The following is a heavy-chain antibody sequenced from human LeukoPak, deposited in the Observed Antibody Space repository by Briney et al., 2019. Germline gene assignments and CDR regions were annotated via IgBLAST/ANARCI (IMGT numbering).Heavy chain of an antibody. CDR1: GYSIRSGYQ. D-gene: IGHD2-2*01. Sequence: SETLSLTCAVCGYSIRSGYQWAWIRQSPGKGVEWIGSIYHSGRAHYNPPLKSRVTILVETSKNQFSLKLYSVTAADTAVYYCARDPRWLTPYCTSTSCYENYFDPWGQGTLVTVSS. J-gene: IGHJ5*02. V-gene: IGHV4-38-2*02. CDR2: IYHSGRA. CDR3: ARDPRWLTPYCTSTSCYENYFDP.